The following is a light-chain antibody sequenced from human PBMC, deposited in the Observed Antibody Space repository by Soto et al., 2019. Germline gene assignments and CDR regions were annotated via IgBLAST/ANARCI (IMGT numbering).Light chain of an antibody. Sequence: EIVLTQSPGTLSLSPGERATLSCRASQSVNYYLAWYQQRPGQAPRLLIDDASNRATGIPPRFSGSGSGTDFTLTISSLEPEDFAVYYCQPRANWPITFGQGTRLEIK. CDR3: QPRANWPIT. CDR2: DAS. CDR1: QSVNYY. V-gene: IGKV3-11*01. J-gene: IGKJ5*01.